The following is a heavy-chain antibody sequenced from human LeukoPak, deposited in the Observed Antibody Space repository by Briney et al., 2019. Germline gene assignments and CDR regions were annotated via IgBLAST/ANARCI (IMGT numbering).Heavy chain of an antibody. V-gene: IGHV1-24*01. Sequence: ASVKVSCKVSGYTLTELSMHWVRQAPGKGLEWMGGFDPEDGETIYAQKFQGRVTMTEDTSTDTAYMELSSLRSENTAVYYCATWRSGSGSSHGGYYFDYWGQGTLVTVSS. D-gene: IGHD3-10*01. CDR3: ATWRSGSGSSHGGYYFDY. CDR1: GYTLTELS. J-gene: IGHJ4*02. CDR2: FDPEDGET.